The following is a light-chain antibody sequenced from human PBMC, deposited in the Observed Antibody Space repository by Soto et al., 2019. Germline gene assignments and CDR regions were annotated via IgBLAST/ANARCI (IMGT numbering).Light chain of an antibody. Sequence: EIVLTQSPGTLSLSPGERVTLSCRASQSISNNHLAWYQQKPGQAPRLHIHGTSNRATGIPDRFSGSGSGTDFTLTFSRLEPEDFAVYYCEYYGTSITFGGGTKVEIK. V-gene: IGKV3-20*01. CDR1: QSISNNH. CDR3: EYYGTSIT. CDR2: GTS. J-gene: IGKJ4*01.